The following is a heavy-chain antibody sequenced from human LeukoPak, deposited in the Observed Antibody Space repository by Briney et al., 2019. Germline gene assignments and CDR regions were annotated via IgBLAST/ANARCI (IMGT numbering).Heavy chain of an antibody. CDR1: VGSISSSSYY. Sequence: SETLSLTCTVSVGSISSSSYYCGWVRKPRGRGLEWIGSSYHSGSTYYIPSLKSRVTLSVETSKNQFSLKLSSVAAADTAVYYCAGSTYVNWFDPWGQGTLVTVSS. V-gene: IGHV4-39*01. D-gene: IGHD2-8*01. J-gene: IGHJ5*02. CDR2: SYHSGST. CDR3: AGSTYVNWFDP.